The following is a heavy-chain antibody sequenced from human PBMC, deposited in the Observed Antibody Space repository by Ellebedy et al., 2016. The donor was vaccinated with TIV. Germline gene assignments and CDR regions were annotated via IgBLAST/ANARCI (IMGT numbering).Heavy chain of an antibody. CDR2: ISGDGGST. Sequence: GESLKISXATSGFTFRNFFMSWVRQTPGKGPEWVSTISGDGGSTYFADSVKGRFTISRDNSKNTMYLQMNSLRADDTAVYYCRQGHYADYWGQGTLVTVSS. V-gene: IGHV3-23*01. CDR3: RQGHYADY. CDR1: GFTFRNFF. J-gene: IGHJ4*02.